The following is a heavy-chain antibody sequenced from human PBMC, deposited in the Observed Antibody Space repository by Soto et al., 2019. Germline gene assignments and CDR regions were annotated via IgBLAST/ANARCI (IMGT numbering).Heavy chain of an antibody. CDR2: IYYSGST. D-gene: IGHD3-3*01. CDR1: GGSISSGGYY. CDR3: ARGVREYDFWSGYFHDYYYYGTDV. Sequence: PSETLSLTCTVSGGSISSGGYYWSWIRQHPGKGLEWIGYIYYSGSTYYNPSLKSRVTISVDTSKNQFSLKLSSVTAADTAVYYCARGVREYDFWSGYFHDYYYYGTDVWGQGTTVTVSS. J-gene: IGHJ6*02. V-gene: IGHV4-31*03.